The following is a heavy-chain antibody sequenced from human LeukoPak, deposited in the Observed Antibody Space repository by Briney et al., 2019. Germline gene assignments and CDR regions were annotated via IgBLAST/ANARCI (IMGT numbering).Heavy chain of an antibody. CDR1: GGTFSSYA. CDR2: IIPIFGTA. D-gene: IGHD3-10*01. CDR3: AREGVPRAFDI. Sequence: ASVKVSCKASGGTFSSYAISWVRQAPGQGLEWMGGIIPIFGTANYAQKLQGRVTMTTDTSTSTAYMELRSLRSDDTAVYYCAREGVPRAFDIWGQGTMVTVSS. J-gene: IGHJ3*02. V-gene: IGHV1-69*05.